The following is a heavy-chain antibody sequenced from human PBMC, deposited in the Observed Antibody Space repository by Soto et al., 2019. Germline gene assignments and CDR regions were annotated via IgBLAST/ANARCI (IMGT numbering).Heavy chain of an antibody. CDR1: GFTVSSNY. Sequence: EVQLVESGGGLVQPGGSLRLSCAASGFTVSSNYMSWVRQAPGKGLEWVSVIYSGGSTYYADSVKGRFTISRDNSKNTLYRQRNSLRAEDTAGYYWASPGVLSGYHFDSWGKGPLVTSSS. J-gene: IGHJ4*02. CDR3: ASPGVLSGYHFDS. CDR2: IYSGGST. V-gene: IGHV3-66*01. D-gene: IGHD3-22*01.